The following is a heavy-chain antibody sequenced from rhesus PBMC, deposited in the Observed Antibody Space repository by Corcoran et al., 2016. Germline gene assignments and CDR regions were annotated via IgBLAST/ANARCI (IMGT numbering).Heavy chain of an antibody. CDR1: GASLSGAY. Sequence: QLQLQESGPGLVKPSETLSVTCAVSGASLSGAYWSWIRQAPGKGLEWIGYIHGSVASTAYNPSLKRRVTLSVATSKTQVSLDLRSGTAADTAVYFCASDYGLIWGPGVLVTVSS. D-gene: IGHD3-9*01. CDR2: IHGSVAST. V-gene: IGHV4-169*02. CDR3: ASDYGLI. J-gene: IGHJ5-1*01.